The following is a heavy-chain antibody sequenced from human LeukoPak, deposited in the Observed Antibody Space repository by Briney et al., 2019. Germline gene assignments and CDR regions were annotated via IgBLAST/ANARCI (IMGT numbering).Heavy chain of an antibody. CDR2: IYHSGST. J-gene: IGHJ4*02. V-gene: IGHV4-30-2*01. CDR3: ARAFRGSYYFDY. CDR1: GGSISSGGYS. Sequence: PSETLSLTCAVSGGSISSGGYSWSWIRQPPGKGLEWIGYIYHSGSTNYNPSLKSRVTISVDRSKNQFSLKLSSVTAADTAVYYCARAFRGSYYFDYWGQGTLVTVSS. D-gene: IGHD1-26*01.